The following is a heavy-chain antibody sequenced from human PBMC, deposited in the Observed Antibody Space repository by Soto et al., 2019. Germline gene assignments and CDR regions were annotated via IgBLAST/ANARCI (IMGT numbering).Heavy chain of an antibody. CDR3: ARDPPPTDY. J-gene: IGHJ4*02. V-gene: IGHV1-18*01. CDR2: TSAYNGNT. Sequence: QVQLVQPGAEVKKPGASVKFSCKASGYTFASYAISWMRQAPGQGLEWMGWTSAYNGNTNSAQKLQARVTMTTDTSTSTAYMELRSLRSDDTAVYYCARDPPPTDYWGQGTLVTVSS. CDR1: GYTFASYA.